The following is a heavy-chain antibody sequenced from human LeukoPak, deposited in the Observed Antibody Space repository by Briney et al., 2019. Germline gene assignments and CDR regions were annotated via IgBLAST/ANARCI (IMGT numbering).Heavy chain of an antibody. J-gene: IGHJ4*02. Sequence: GPLRLSCAAPGFTFSSYAMHWVRQAPGKGLEYVSAISSNGGSTYYANSGKGRFTISRDNSKNTLYLQMGSLRAEDMAVYYCARTKYSSSYYFDYWGQGTLVTVSS. CDR1: GFTFSSYA. CDR2: ISSNGGST. V-gene: IGHV3-64*01. CDR3: ARTKYSSSYYFDY. D-gene: IGHD6-6*01.